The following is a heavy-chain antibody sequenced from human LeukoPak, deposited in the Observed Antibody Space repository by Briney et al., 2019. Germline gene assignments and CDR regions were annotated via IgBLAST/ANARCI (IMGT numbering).Heavy chain of an antibody. V-gene: IGHV1-2*02. Sequence: ASVKVSCKASGYTFTGYYMHWVRQAPGQGLEWMGWINPNSGGTNYAQKFQGRVTMTRDTSTSTAYMELSSLRSDDTAVYFCARGLRETWDSSSWYWFDPWGQGTLVTVSS. J-gene: IGHJ5*02. CDR1: GYTFTGYY. CDR3: ARGLRETWDSSSWYWFDP. D-gene: IGHD6-13*01. CDR2: INPNSGGT.